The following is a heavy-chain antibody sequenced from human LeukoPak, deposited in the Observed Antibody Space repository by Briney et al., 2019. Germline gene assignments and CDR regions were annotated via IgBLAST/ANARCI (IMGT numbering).Heavy chain of an antibody. V-gene: IGHV3-74*01. CDR2: INSDGSST. CDR1: GSTFSSYW. Sequence: PGGSLRLSCAASGSTFSSYWMHWVRQAPGKGPVWVSRINSDGSSTSYADSVKGRFTISRDNAKNTLYLQMNSLRAEDTAVYYCARESSSGWIDYWGQGTLVTVSS. J-gene: IGHJ4*02. D-gene: IGHD6-19*01. CDR3: ARESSSGWIDY.